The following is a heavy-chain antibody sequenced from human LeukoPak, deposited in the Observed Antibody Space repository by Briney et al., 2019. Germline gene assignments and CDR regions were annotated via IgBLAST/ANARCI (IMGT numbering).Heavy chain of an antibody. V-gene: IGHV4-34*01. J-gene: IGHJ6*03. Sequence: SETLSLTCAVYGGSFSGYYWSWIRQTPGKGLEWIGEVNHSGSTNYNPSLKSRVTISVDTSKNQFSLKLSSVTAADTAVYYCARGQVTMIVVVRAWYMDVWGKGTTVTVSS. CDR2: VNHSGST. D-gene: IGHD3-22*01. CDR3: ARGQVTMIVVVRAWYMDV. CDR1: GGSFSGYY.